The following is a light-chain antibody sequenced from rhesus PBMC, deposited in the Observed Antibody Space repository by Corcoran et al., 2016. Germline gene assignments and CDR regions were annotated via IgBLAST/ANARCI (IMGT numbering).Light chain of an antibody. Sequence: EIVLTQSPATLSLSPGERATLSCRASQSVSRSLIWYQQKPGQGLRLPIYDASTRATGIPDRFSGSGSGTDFTLSINNLEPEDVGVYYCQQYSNWPWTFGQGTKVEIK. V-gene: IGKV3-35*01. CDR2: DAS. CDR3: QQYSNWPWT. J-gene: IGKJ1*01. CDR1: QSVSRS.